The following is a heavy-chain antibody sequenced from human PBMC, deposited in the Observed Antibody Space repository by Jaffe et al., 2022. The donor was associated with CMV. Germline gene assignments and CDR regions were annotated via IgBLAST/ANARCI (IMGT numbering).Heavy chain of an antibody. D-gene: IGHD3-16*01. CDR2: IIAANNNT. CDR1: GYTTTDYA. V-gene: IGHV1-3*01. Sequence: QVQIVQSGAEVKKPGASVKVSCKASGYTTTDYAMHWVRQAPGQRLEWMGWIIAANNNTKYSQKFQGRVTISRDTFANTAYMELSRLTSDDTAVYYCATVGAYPNYYYYYYMDVWGEGTMITVSS. J-gene: IGHJ6*03. CDR3: ATVGAYPNYYYYYYMDV.